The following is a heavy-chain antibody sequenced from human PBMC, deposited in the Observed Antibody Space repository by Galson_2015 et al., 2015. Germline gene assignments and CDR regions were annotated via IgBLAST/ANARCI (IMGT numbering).Heavy chain of an antibody. V-gene: IGHV3-74*01. CDR1: GFTFSSYW. Sequence: SLRLSCAASGFTFSSYWMHWVRHAPGKGLVWVSRINSDGSSTSYADSVKGRFTISRDNAKNTLYLQMNSLRAEDTAVYYCARDRLGSCLDYWGQGTLVTVSS. D-gene: IGHD2-15*01. CDR2: INSDGSST. J-gene: IGHJ4*02. CDR3: ARDRLGSCLDY.